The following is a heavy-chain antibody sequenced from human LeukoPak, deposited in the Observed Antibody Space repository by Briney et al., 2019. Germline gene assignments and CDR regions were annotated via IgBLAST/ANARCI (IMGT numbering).Heavy chain of an antibody. V-gene: IGHV3-23*01. D-gene: IGHD6-6*01. Sequence: GGSLRLSCAASGFTFSSYAMSWVRQAPGKGLEWVSAISGSGGSTYYAGSVKGRFTISRDNSKNTLYLQMNSLRAEDTAVYYCAKEMPNRIAARRYFDYWGQGTLVTVSS. CDR1: GFTFSSYA. CDR3: AKEMPNRIAARRYFDY. J-gene: IGHJ4*02. CDR2: ISGSGGST.